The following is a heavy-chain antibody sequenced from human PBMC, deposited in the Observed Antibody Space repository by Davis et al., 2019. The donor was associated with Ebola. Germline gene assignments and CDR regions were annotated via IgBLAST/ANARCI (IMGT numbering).Heavy chain of an antibody. D-gene: IGHD3-3*01. J-gene: IGHJ6*02. CDR3: ASERITIFGGAPMDV. V-gene: IGHV3-21*01. CDR1: GFTFSSYS. Sequence: GESLKISCAASGFTFSSYSMNWVRQAPGKGLEWVSSISSSSSYIYYADSVKGRFTISRDNAKYSLYLQMNSLRAEDTAVYYCASERITIFGGAPMDVWGQGTTVTVSS. CDR2: ISSSSSYI.